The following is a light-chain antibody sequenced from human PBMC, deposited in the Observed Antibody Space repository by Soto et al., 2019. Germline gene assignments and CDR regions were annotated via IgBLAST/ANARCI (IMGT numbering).Light chain of an antibody. V-gene: IGKV1-5*03. CDR2: KAS. CDR1: QSISSW. CDR3: QQYNSYPWT. Sequence: DIQMTQSPSTLSASVGDRVTITCRASQSISSWLAWYQQKPGKVPKLLIYKASSLESGVPSRFSGSGSGTEFTLNISSLQPDDFATYYCQQYNSYPWTFGQGTKVEIK. J-gene: IGKJ1*01.